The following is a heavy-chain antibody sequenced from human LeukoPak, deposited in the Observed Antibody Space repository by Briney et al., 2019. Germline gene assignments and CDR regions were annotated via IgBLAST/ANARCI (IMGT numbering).Heavy chain of an antibody. CDR2: IIPSGGST. Sequence: GASVKVSCKASGYTFTTSHMHWVRQAPGQGLEWMGIIIPSGGSTSYAQKLQGRVTMTSDTSTSTAYMELSSLGSDDTAVYYCARDGEYGTGSYYRGCFDYWGQGILVTVSS. CDR3: ARDGEYGTGSYYRGCFDY. D-gene: IGHD3-10*01. CDR1: GYTFTTSH. J-gene: IGHJ4*02. V-gene: IGHV1-46*04.